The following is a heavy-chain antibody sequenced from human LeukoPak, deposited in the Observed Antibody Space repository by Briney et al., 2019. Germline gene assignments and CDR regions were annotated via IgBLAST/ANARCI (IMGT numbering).Heavy chain of an antibody. Sequence: SVKVSCKASGGTFSSYAISWVRQAPGQGLEWMGGIIPIFGTANYAQKFQGRVTITADESTSTAYMELSSLRSEDTAVYYCAAGGFWSGYSLYYYYMDVWGKGTTVTVSS. CDR2: IIPIFGTA. V-gene: IGHV1-69*13. CDR3: AAGGFWSGYSLYYYYMDV. CDR1: GGTFSSYA. J-gene: IGHJ6*03. D-gene: IGHD3-3*01.